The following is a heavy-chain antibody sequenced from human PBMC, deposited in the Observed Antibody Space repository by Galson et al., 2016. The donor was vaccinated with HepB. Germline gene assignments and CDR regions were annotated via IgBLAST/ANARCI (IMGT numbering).Heavy chain of an antibody. V-gene: IGHV3-74*01. CDR2: INSDGSST. J-gene: IGHJ6*02. D-gene: IGHD4-17*01. CDR1: GFPFSRYW. CDR3: VREDYGDDPVYYYYYGMDV. Sequence: SLRLSCAASGFPFSRYWMHWVRQAPGKGLVWVSRINSDGSSTAYADSVRGRLTISRDNAKNTVYLQMNSLRAEDTALYYCVREDYGDDPVYYYYYGMDVWGQGTTVSVSS.